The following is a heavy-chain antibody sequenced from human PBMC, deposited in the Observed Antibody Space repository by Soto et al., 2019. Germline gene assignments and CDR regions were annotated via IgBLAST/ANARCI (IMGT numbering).Heavy chain of an antibody. CDR3: AGGGVRGVITRTRDYYGMDV. J-gene: IGHJ6*02. Sequence: GESLKISCTGSGYSFTSYWIGWVRHTPGNGLEWMGIIYPDDSDAKYSPSFQGQVTMSADKSISTAYLQWTSLKASDTAMYYCAGGGVRGVITRTRDYYGMDVWGQGTTVTVSS. D-gene: IGHD3-10*01. V-gene: IGHV5-51*01. CDR2: IYPDDSDA. CDR1: GYSFTSYW.